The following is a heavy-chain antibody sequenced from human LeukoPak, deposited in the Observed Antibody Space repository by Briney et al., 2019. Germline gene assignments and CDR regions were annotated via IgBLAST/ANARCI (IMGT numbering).Heavy chain of an antibody. CDR1: GFTFSSYG. V-gene: IGHV3-30*02. J-gene: IGHJ5*01. CDR3: ARDNWVDC. CDR2: IRYDGSNK. Sequence: GGSLRLSCAASGFTFSSYGMHWVRQAPGKGLEWVAFIRYDGSNKYYADSVKGRFTISRDNAKNSLYLQMNSLKVEDTARYYCARDNWVDCWGQGTLVTISS.